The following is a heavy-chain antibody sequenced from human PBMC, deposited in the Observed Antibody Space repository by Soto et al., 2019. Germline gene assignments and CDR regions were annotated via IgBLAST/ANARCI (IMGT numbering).Heavy chain of an antibody. V-gene: IGHV3-30-3*01. CDR3: AREASIADRSFGAFDM. CDR1: GFAFSSHA. J-gene: IGHJ3*02. D-gene: IGHD6-6*01. Sequence: QVQLVESGGGVVQPGRSLRLSCAASGFAFSSHAMHWVRQAPGKGLEWLAVISYNGNNKYYAHSVKGRFTISRDNSNSMLYLQMASLTGDDTAVYYCAREASIADRSFGAFDMWGQGTMVTVSS. CDR2: ISYNGNNK.